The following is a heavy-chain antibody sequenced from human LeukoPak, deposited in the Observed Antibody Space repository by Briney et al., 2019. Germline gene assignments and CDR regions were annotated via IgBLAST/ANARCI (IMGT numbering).Heavy chain of an antibody. CDR2: IYYSGST. D-gene: IGHD1-26*01. CDR3: ARRYIGRGYYFDY. CDR1: GGSISSYY. V-gene: IGHV4-59*08. J-gene: IGHJ4*02. Sequence: SETLSLTCTVSGGSISSYYWSWIRQPPGKGLEWIGYIYYSGSTCYNPSLKSRVTISVDTSKNQFSLKLSSVTAADTAVYYCARRYIGRGYYFDYWGQGTLVIVSS.